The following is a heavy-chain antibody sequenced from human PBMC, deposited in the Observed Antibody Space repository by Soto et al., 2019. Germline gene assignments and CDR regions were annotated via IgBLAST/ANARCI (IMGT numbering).Heavy chain of an antibody. CDR3: ARQSYCSGGSCYGIGP. D-gene: IGHD2-15*01. Sequence: PSETLSLTCPVAGGSISSYYWSWIRQPPGKGLEWIGYIYYSGSTNYNPSLKSRVTISVDTSKNQFSLKLSSVTAADTAVYYCARQSYCSGGSCYGIGPWGQGTLVTVSS. CDR2: IYYSGST. J-gene: IGHJ5*02. CDR1: GGSISSYY. V-gene: IGHV4-59*08.